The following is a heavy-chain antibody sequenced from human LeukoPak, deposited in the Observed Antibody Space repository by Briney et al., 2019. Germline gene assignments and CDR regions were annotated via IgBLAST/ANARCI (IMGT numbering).Heavy chain of an antibody. Sequence: GGSLRLSCAASGFTFSNYAMTWVRQAPGKGLEWVSSISGSDGNTYYADSVKGRFTISRDISENTVYLQMNSLRAEDTAVYYCAKGRDCSGGSCYRGFDIWGQGTMVTVSS. CDR1: GFTFSNYA. CDR3: AKGRDCSGGSCYRGFDI. CDR2: ISGSDGNT. V-gene: IGHV3-23*01. D-gene: IGHD2-15*01. J-gene: IGHJ3*02.